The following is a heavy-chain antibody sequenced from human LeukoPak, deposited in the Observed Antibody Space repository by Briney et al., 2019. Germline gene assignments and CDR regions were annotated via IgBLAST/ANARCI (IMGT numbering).Heavy chain of an antibody. Sequence: TLSLTCTVSGGSITGYYWTWIRQPPGKALEWLARIDWDDDKYYSTSLKTRLTISKDTSKNQVVLTMTNMDPVDTATYYCARIGHSSSSFGGIDYWGQGTLVTVSS. J-gene: IGHJ4*02. V-gene: IGHV2-70*11. CDR2: IDWDDDK. D-gene: IGHD6-6*01. CDR3: ARIGHSSSSFGGIDY. CDR1: GGSITGYY.